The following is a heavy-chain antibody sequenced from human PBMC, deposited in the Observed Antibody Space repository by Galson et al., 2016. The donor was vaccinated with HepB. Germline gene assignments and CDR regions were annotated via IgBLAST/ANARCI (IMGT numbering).Heavy chain of an antibody. CDR3: ARGGAGSGWSV. D-gene: IGHD6-19*01. Sequence: CAISGDSVSSDNGAWNWIRQSPSGGLEWLGRTYYRSKWYNDYGVSVKSRITINPDTSKNQVSLSLNPVTPEDTAVYYCARGGAGSGWSVWGKGTTVTASS. CDR1: GDSVSSDNGA. J-gene: IGHJ6*04. CDR2: TYYRSKWYN. V-gene: IGHV6-1*01.